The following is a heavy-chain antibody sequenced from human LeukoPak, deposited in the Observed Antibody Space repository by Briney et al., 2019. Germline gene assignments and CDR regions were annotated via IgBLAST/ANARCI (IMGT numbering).Heavy chain of an antibody. CDR3: ARDSNPNGGYYYDSTWGY. J-gene: IGHJ4*02. D-gene: IGHD3-22*01. Sequence: GASVKVSCKASGYTFTSYGISWVRQAPGQGLEWMGWISAYNGNTNYAQKFQGRVTITRDTSASTAYMELSSLRSEDTAVYYCARDSNPNGGYYYDSTWGYWGQGTLVTVSS. CDR1: GYTFTSYG. CDR2: ISAYNGNT. V-gene: IGHV1-18*01.